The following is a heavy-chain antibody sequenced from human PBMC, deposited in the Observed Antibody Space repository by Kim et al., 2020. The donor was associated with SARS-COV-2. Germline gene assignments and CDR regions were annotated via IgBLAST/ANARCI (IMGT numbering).Heavy chain of an antibody. D-gene: IGHD2-2*01. V-gene: IGHV3-74*01. CDR2: INSDGSTT. CDR3: AREGTSSNCCHY. J-gene: IGHJ4*02. Sequence: GGSLRLSCAASGFTFSSYSMHWVHQAPGKGLVWVSRINSDGSTTNYADSVKGRFSISRDNAKNTLYLQMNSLRADDTAVYHCAREGTSSNCCHYWGQGTLVTVSS. CDR1: GFTFSSYS.